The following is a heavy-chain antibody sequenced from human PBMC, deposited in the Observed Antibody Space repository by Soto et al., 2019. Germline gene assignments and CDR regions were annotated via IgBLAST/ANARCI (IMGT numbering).Heavy chain of an antibody. CDR3: ARETYYYGSGSYMAVGY. J-gene: IGHJ4*02. D-gene: IGHD3-10*01. Sequence: QVQLMESGGGVVQPGRSLRLSCAASGFTFSSYGMHWARQAPGKGLEWVAVIWYDGSNKYYADSVKGRFTISRDNSKNTLYLQMNSLRAEDTAVYYCARETYYYGSGSYMAVGYWGQGTLVTVSS. V-gene: IGHV3-33*01. CDR2: IWYDGSNK. CDR1: GFTFSSYG.